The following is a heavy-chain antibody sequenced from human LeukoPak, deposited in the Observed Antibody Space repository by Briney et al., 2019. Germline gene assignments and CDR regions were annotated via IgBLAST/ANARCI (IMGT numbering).Heavy chain of an antibody. CDR2: MSAYNSDT. V-gene: IGHV1-18*01. CDR3: ATHCSGVSCYGSDGP. CDR1: GYNFAGSG. Sequence: GASVKVSCKASGYNFAGSGISWVRQAPGQGLEWMGWMSAYNSDTNYAQEFHGRVTMTTDTPTSTAYMELRSLRSDDTAVYYCATHCSGVSCYGSDGPWGQGTLVTVSS. J-gene: IGHJ5*02. D-gene: IGHD2-15*01.